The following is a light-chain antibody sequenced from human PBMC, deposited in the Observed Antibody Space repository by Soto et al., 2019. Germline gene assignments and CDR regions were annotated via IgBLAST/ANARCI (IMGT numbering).Light chain of an antibody. J-gene: IGKJ1*01. V-gene: IGKV1-5*01. CDR2: DLS. CDR3: QQSNTFWT. Sequence: DIQMTQSPSTLSASVGDRVTITCRASQTISSWLAWYQQKPGKAPKLLIYDLSTFGSGVPSRFSGSGSGTDFTLTITSLQPDDFATYYCQQSNTFWTFGQGTKVDIK. CDR1: QTISSW.